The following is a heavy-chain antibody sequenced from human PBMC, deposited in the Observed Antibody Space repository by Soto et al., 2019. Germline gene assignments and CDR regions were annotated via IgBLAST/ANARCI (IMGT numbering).Heavy chain of an antibody. CDR3: SRDGIPNSSSPFVIGH. V-gene: IGHV4-61*08. Sequence: XETLSLPCTVSGCSISSGVSYWSWIRQHPGKGLEWIGYIYYSGSTYYNPSLKSRVTISADPPKNKFALKLNSVSAADTAVYYCSRDGIPNSSSPFVIGHGGRGALVTVSS. D-gene: IGHD6-6*01. CDR1: GCSISSGVSY. CDR2: IYYSGST. J-gene: IGHJ1*01.